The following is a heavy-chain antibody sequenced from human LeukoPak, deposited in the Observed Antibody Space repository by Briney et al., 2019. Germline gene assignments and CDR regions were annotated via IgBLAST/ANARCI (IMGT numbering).Heavy chain of an antibody. CDR2: ISAYNGNT. Sequence: GASVKVSCKASGYSFTSYGLNWVRQAPGQGLEWMGWISAYNGNTNYAQKLQGRVTMTTDTSTSTAYMELRSLRSDDTAVYYCARGQGGPLIRTFDYWGQGTLVTVSS. CDR3: ARGQGGPLIRTFDY. D-gene: IGHD3-10*01. V-gene: IGHV1-18*01. J-gene: IGHJ4*02. CDR1: GYSFTSYG.